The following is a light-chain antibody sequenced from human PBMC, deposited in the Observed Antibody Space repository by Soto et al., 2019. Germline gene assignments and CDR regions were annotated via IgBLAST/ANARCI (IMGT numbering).Light chain of an antibody. J-gene: IGLJ1*01. CDR1: SSYVGSYNL. V-gene: IGLV2-23*02. Sequence: QSVLTQPASVSGSPGQSITISCTGTSSYVGSYNLVSWYQQYPGKAPKLMIYEVSKRPSGVSNRFSGSKSGNTASLTISGLQAKDEADYYCCSYAGSSAYVFGTGTKVTVL. CDR2: EVS. CDR3: CSYAGSSAYV.